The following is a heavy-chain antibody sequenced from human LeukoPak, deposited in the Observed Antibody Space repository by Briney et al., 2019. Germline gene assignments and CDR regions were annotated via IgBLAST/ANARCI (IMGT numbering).Heavy chain of an antibody. Sequence: PGGSLRLSCAASGFTFSSYAMSWVRQAPGKGLEWVSGINWNGGSTGYTDSLKGRFTISRDNAKNSLYLEMNSLRAEDTAFYYCARGYYGSVTYYNAEKHGMDIWGQGTTVTVSS. J-gene: IGHJ6*02. V-gene: IGHV3-20*04. D-gene: IGHD3-10*01. CDR2: INWNGGST. CDR1: GFTFSSYA. CDR3: ARGYYGSVTYYNAEKHGMDI.